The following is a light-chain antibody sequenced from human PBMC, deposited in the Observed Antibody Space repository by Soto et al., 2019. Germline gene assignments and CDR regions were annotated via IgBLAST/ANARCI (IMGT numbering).Light chain of an antibody. CDR1: QDINNY. Sequence: DIRMTQSPSSLSASVGDRVTITCQASQDINNYLNWYQQRPGNAPKLLIYDASTLERGVPSRFSGSGHETDFTLTISSLQPEDIATYYCQQLEDLPLTFGGGTKVEIK. J-gene: IGKJ4*01. V-gene: IGKV1-33*01. CDR3: QQLEDLPLT. CDR2: DAS.